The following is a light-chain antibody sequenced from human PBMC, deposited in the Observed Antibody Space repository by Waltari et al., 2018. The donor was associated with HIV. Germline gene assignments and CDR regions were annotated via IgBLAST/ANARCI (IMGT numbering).Light chain of an antibody. CDR3: SSHAGSKVV. CDR1: SSDVGGYNY. Sequence: QSALTQPPSASGSPGQSVTLSCTGTSSDVGGYNYVSWHQQHPGKAPKLMFYDVIKRPSGVPYRVYGPNAGTTASQTVSGLQPEDEADYYCSSHAGSKVVFGGGTRLTVL. V-gene: IGLV2-8*01. J-gene: IGLJ2*01. CDR2: DVI.